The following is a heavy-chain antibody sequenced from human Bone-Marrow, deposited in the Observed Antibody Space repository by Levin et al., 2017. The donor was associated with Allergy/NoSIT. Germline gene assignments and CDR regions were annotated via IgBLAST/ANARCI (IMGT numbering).Heavy chain of an antibody. CDR3: ARRNDFWSRTHGGYYLFMDV. CDR2: ISGSSSYI. D-gene: IGHD3-3*01. J-gene: IGHJ6*03. CDR1: GFTFSSYT. Sequence: GESLKISCAASGFTFSSYTMNWVRQAPGKGLEWVSSISGSSSYITFSDSVKGRLTISRDNAKNSLFLQMNNLRAEDTAVYYCARRNDFWSRTHGGYYLFMDVWGTGTTVTVS. V-gene: IGHV3-21*01.